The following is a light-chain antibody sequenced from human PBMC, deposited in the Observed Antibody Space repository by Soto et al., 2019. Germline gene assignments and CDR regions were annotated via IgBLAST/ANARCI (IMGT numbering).Light chain of an antibody. V-gene: IGKV3-20*01. Sequence: EIVLTQSPGTLTLSPGERATLSCRASQTVSSNSLAWYQQKAGQAPRVLIFDVTTRATGIPDRFSGSGSGTDFTLTISRLEPEDFAVYYCQLDGFSPKMFGPGTRVEIK. CDR3: QLDGFSPKM. CDR2: DVT. CDR1: QTVSSNS. J-gene: IGKJ1*01.